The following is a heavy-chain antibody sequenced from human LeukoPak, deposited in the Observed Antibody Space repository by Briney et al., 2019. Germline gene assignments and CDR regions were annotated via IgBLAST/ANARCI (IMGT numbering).Heavy chain of an antibody. CDR3: ARDSSTGFWSGDDAFDI. D-gene: IGHD3-3*01. CDR2: ISSSGSYI. V-gene: IGHV3-21*01. CDR1: GFTFSTYS. Sequence: GGSLRLSCAASGFTFSTYSMNWVRQAPGKGLEWVSSISSSGSYIYYADSVKGRFTISRDNAKTSLYLQMNSLRAEDTAVYYCARDSSTGFWSGDDAFDIWGQGTMVTVSS. J-gene: IGHJ3*02.